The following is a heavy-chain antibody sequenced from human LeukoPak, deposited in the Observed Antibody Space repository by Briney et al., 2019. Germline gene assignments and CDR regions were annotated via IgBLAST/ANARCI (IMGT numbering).Heavy chain of an antibody. CDR3: AKAGGGSGYNPLGY. J-gene: IGHJ4*02. D-gene: IGHD5-24*01. CDR2: ISSGGDNT. CDR1: GFTFSNYG. Sequence: TGGSLRLSCVASGFTFSNYGMTWVRQAPGKGLEWVSVISSGGDNTFYADSVKGRFTISRDNSKNTFYLQMNSLRDEDTALYYCAKAGGGSGYNPLGYWGQGTLVTVSS. V-gene: IGHV3-23*01.